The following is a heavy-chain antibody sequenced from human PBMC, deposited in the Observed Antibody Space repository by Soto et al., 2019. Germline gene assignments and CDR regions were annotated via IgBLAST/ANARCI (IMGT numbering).Heavy chain of an antibody. CDR2: SYYSGST. V-gene: IGHV4-31*03. CDR3: ARGGIVVVVAARDAVDI. CDR1: GGSISSGGYS. J-gene: IGHJ3*02. Sequence: QVQLQESGPGLVKPSQTLSLTCTVSGGSISSGGYSWSWIRQHPGKGLEWIGSSYYSGSTYYNPSLKSRVTISVDTSKNPFSLKLRFVTAADTAVYYCARGGIVVVVAARDAVDIWGKGTMVTVSS. D-gene: IGHD2-15*01.